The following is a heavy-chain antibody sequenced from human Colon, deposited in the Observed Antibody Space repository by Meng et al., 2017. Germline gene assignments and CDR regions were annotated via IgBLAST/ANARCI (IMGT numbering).Heavy chain of an antibody. CDR3: TAGSDYGDYVAFDY. V-gene: IGHV3-15*01. Sequence: GESLKISCAASGFTFSNAGMSWVRQAPGKGLEWVGGINSEVDGTKTDYAVPVKGRFTISRADTKNTLYMQMNSLKTEDTAVYYCTAGSDYGDYVAFDYWGQGTLVTVAS. CDR1: GFTFSNAG. D-gene: IGHD4-17*01. J-gene: IGHJ4*02. CDR2: INSEVDGTKT.